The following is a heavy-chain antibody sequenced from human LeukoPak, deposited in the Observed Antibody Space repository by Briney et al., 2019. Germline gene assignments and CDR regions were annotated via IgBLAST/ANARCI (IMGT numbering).Heavy chain of an antibody. V-gene: IGHV1-69*13. D-gene: IGHD1-26*01. CDR2: IIPIFGTA. J-gene: IGHJ4*02. Sequence: SVKVSCKASGGTFSSYAISWVRQAPGQGLEWMGGIIPIFGTANYAQKFQGRVTITADESTSTAYMELSSLRAEDTAVYYRGRGNSGSPETPDYWGQGTLVTVSS. CDR1: GGTFSSYA. CDR3: GRGNSGSPETPDY.